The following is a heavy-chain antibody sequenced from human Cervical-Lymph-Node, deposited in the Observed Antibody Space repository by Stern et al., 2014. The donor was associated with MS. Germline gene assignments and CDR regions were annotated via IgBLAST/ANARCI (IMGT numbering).Heavy chain of an antibody. CDR2: IFSNDEK. J-gene: IGHJ4*02. CDR1: GFSLSNARMG. V-gene: IGHV2-26*01. CDR3: ARIVVVPAAMRHFDY. Sequence: ESGPVLVKPTETLTLTCTVSGFSLSNARMGVSWIRQPPGKALEXLGQIFSNDEKSYSTSLKSRLTISKDTSKSQVVLTMTNMDPVDTATYYCARIVVVPAAMRHFDYWGQGTLVTVSS. D-gene: IGHD2-2*01.